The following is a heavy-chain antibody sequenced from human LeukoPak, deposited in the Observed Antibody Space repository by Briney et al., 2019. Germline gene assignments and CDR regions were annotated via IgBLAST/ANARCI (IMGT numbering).Heavy chain of an antibody. CDR2: IKQDGSEK. CDR3: ARDSPGYGGYDF. V-gene: IGHV3-7*01. CDR1: GFTFSRYW. D-gene: IGHD5-12*01. Sequence: GGSLRLSCAASGFTFSRYWMSWVRQAPGKGPEWVANIKQDGSEKYYVDSVKGRFTISKDNAKNSLYLQMNSLRAEDTAVYYCARDSPGYGGYDFWGQGTLVTASS. J-gene: IGHJ4*02.